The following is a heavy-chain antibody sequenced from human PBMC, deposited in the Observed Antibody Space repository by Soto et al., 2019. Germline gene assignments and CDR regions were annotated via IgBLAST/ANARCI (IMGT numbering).Heavy chain of an antibody. CDR3: TRSRWGYAFDI. D-gene: IGHD7-27*01. Sequence: QVQLQESGPGLVKPSETLPLTCTVSGGSISNYYWRWIRQRPGEGLEYIGYIYYSGSTKYNPSLKGRFTISLDTSKNQFSLKLTSVTAADSAMYFCTRSRWGYAFDIWGRGSMVTVSS. J-gene: IGHJ3*02. CDR1: GGSISNYY. CDR2: IYYSGST. V-gene: IGHV4-59*01.